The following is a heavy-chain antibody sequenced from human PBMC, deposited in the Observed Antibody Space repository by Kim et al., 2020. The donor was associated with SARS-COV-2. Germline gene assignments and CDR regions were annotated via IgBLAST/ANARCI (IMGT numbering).Heavy chain of an antibody. CDR1: GFTFSSYE. V-gene: IGHV3-48*03. D-gene: IGHD2-2*01. Sequence: LSLTCAASGFTFSSYEMNWVRQAPGKGLEWVSYISSSGSTIYYADSVKGRFTISRDNAKNSLYLQMNSLRAEDTAVYYCAREGGCSSTSCPPTYYYG. J-gene: IGHJ6*01. CDR3: AREGGCSSTSCPPTYYYG. CDR2: ISSSGSTI.